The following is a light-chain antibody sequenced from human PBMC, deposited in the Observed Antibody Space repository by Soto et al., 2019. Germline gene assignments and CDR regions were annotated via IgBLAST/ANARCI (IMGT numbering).Light chain of an antibody. CDR1: QTVDTY. CDR2: DTS. V-gene: IGKV3-20*01. Sequence: LTQSPGILSLSPGEKATLSCTASQTVDTYMAWYQQRPGQPPRLLIHDTSHRASGVPARFRGSGSGTDFTLTITSLEPEDFAVYYCQQYGSSSYTFGQGTKLEIK. J-gene: IGKJ2*01. CDR3: QQYGSSSYT.